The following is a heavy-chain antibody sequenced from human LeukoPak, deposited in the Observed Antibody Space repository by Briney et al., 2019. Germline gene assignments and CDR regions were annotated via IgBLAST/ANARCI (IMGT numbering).Heavy chain of an antibody. CDR2: ISGSGGYT. Sequence: GGSLRLSCAASGFTFSSYAMNWVRQAPGKGREWVSGISGSGGYTYYADSVKGRFTISRDNAKNSLYLQMNSLRAEDTAVYYCARRQGSYFDTSGYYYGWGQGTLVTVSS. CDR1: GFTFSSYA. J-gene: IGHJ4*02. V-gene: IGHV3-21*01. D-gene: IGHD3-22*01. CDR3: ARRQGSYFDTSGYYYG.